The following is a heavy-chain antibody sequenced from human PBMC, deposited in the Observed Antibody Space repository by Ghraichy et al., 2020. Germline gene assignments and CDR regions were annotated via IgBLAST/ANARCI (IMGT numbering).Heavy chain of an antibody. CDR3: ARVVRGRSNWFDP. J-gene: IGHJ5*02. Sequence: GGSLILSCAASGFTFTDFWMHWVRQVPGKGLVWVSRINSDGRSTYYADSVKGRFTISRDNAKNRLYLQMNSLRAEDTAVYYCARVVRGRSNWFDPWGQGTLVTVSS. CDR1: GFTFTDFW. CDR2: INSDGRST. D-gene: IGHD3-10*01. V-gene: IGHV3-74*01.